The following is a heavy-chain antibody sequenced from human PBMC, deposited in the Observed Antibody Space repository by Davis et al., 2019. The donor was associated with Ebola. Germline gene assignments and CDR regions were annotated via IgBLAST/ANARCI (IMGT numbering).Heavy chain of an antibody. Sequence: SETLSLTCTVSGGSISGYYWSWIRQSPGKGLEWIGYVHYTGSANYNPSLKSQVTISVDRTTNQFSLRLTSVTAADTAVYYCVRGFGVLDYHYGMDVWGQGTTVTVSS. J-gene: IGHJ6*02. CDR1: GGSISGYY. CDR2: VHYTGSA. V-gene: IGHV4-59*01. CDR3: VRGFGVLDYHYGMDV. D-gene: IGHD3-3*01.